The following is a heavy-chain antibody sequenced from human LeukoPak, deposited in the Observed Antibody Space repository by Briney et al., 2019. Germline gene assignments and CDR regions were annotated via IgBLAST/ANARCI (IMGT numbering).Heavy chain of an antibody. J-gene: IGHJ4*02. CDR3: AKRGPIYSASPGNYFDY. CDR2: ISGNDEGT. CDR1: GFTFSTYG. Sequence: GGSLRLSCVASGFTFSTYGMTWVRQAPGKGLEWVSSISGNDEGTYYADSVKGRFTISRDNSKNTLYLQMNSLRAEDTAVYYCAKRGPIYSASPGNYFDYWGQGTLVTVS. V-gene: IGHV3-23*01. D-gene: IGHD3-10*01.